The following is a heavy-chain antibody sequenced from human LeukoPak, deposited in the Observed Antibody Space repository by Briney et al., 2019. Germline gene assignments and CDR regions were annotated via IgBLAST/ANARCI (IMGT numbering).Heavy chain of an antibody. CDR1: GYTFTGYY. CDR3: ARGLNLQDYYGSGSYYRGAQTNYFDY. V-gene: IGHV1-2*02. Sequence: GASVKVSCKASGYTFTGYYMHWVRQAPGQGLEWMGWINPNSGGTNYAQKFQGRVTMTRDTSISTAYMELSSLRSEDTAVYYCARGLNLQDYYGSGSYYRGAQTNYFDYWGQGTLVTASS. CDR2: INPNSGGT. D-gene: IGHD3-10*01. J-gene: IGHJ4*02.